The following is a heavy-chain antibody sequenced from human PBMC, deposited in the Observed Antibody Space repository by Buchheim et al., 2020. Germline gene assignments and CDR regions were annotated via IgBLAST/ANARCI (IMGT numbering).Heavy chain of an antibody. J-gene: IGHJ4*02. V-gene: IGHV1-46*01. Sequence: QVQLVQSGAEVKKPGASVKVSCKASGYTFTSYYVHWVRQAPGQGLEWMGIINPSGAGTSYSQKFQGRVTMTRDTSTSTVYMELSSLRSKDTAVYYCARDRGAAAGTSPGYWGQGTL. D-gene: IGHD6-13*01. CDR3: ARDRGAAAGTSPGY. CDR2: INPSGAGT. CDR1: GYTFTSYY.